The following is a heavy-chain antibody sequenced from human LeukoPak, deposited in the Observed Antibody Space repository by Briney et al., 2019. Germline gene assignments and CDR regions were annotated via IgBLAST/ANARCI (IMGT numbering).Heavy chain of an antibody. J-gene: IGHJ5*02. CDR3: AKDRGLRITMFGFDP. D-gene: IGHD3-10*02. V-gene: IGHV3-30*18. Sequence: GGSLRLSCAASGFTFSSYGMHWVRQAPGKGLEWVAVISYDGSNKYYADSAKGRFTISRDNSKNTLYLQMNSLRAEDTAVYYCAKDRGLRITMFGFDPWGQGTLVTVSS. CDR1: GFTFSSYG. CDR2: ISYDGSNK.